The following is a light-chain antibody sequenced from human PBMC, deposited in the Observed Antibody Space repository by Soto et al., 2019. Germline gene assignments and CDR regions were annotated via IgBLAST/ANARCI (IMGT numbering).Light chain of an antibody. V-gene: IGKV3-15*01. CDR3: QHYNTRPAA. J-gene: IGKJ4*01. CDR2: GAS. CDR1: QSVSSN. Sequence: EIVMTQSPATLSVSPGERATLSCRASQSVSSNLAWYQQKPGQAPRLLMYGASTRATGIPARSSGSGSGTEFTLTISSLRSEDLPDYHYQHYNTRPAALGGRNNVEI.